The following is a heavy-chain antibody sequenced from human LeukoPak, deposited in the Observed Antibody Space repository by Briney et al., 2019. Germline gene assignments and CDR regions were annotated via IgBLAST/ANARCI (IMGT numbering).Heavy chain of an antibody. CDR3: ARDNNDFWSGYYMPWGRNYYYYMDV. D-gene: IGHD3-3*01. V-gene: IGHV4-59*01. CDR2: IYYSGST. J-gene: IGHJ6*03. CDR1: GGSISSYY. Sequence: KPSETLSLTCTVSGGSISSYYWSWIRQPPGKGLEWIGYIYYSGSTNYNPSLKSRVTISVDTSKNQFSLKLSSVTAADTAVYYCARDNNDFWSGYYMPWGRNYYYYMDVWGKGTTVTVSS.